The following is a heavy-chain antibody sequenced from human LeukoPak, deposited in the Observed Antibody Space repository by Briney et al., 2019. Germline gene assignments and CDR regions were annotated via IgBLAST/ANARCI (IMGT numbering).Heavy chain of an antibody. V-gene: IGHV4-59*11. Sequence: SETLSLTRSVSGASISGHYWSWIRQPPGKGLEWIGYIYHSGGTTYNPSLKSRVTISVDTSKNQFSLKLFSVTAADSAVYYCARERVDFDLWGRGTLVTVST. CDR3: ARERVDFDL. CDR1: GASISGHY. J-gene: IGHJ2*01. CDR2: IYHSGGT.